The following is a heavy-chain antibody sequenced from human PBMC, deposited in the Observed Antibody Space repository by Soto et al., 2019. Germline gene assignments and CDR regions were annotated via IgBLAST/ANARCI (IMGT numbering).Heavy chain of an antibody. D-gene: IGHD3-10*01. CDR3: ARDMVREYYYYGMDV. CDR1: GYTFTSYG. Sequence: QVQLVQSGAEVKKPGASVKVSCKASGYTFTSYGISWVRQAPGQGLEWMGWISAYNGNTNYAQKLQGRVTMTTDTTKSTAYMELRSLRSDNKTVYYCARDMVREYYYYGMDVWGQGTTVTVSS. CDR2: ISAYNGNT. V-gene: IGHV1-18*04. J-gene: IGHJ6*02.